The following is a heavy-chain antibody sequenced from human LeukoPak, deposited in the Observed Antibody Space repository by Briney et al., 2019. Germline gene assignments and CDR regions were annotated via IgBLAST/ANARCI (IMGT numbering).Heavy chain of an antibody. CDR1: GYTFTGYR. Sequence: ASVKVSCKASGYTFTGYRMHWVRQAPGQGLEWMGWINPNTGDTNYAKKYQGRVTMTRDTSISAAYMEVSWLRSDDTAVYYCTRDPEMATVLFDYWGQGTLVTVSS. CDR2: INPNTGDT. D-gene: IGHD5-24*01. J-gene: IGHJ4*02. CDR3: TRDPEMATVLFDY. V-gene: IGHV1-2*02.